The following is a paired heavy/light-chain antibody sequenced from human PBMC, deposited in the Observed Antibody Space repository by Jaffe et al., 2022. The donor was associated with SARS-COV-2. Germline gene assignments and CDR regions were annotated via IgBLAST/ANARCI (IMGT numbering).Light chain of an antibody. CDR2: EAS. V-gene: IGKV1-39*01. Sequence: DIQMTQSPSSLSASVGDRVTITCRASQSISRYLNWYQQKPGKAPKLLIYEASSLQSGVPSRFSGSGSGTDFTLTISSLQPEDFATYYCQQSYSTPLTFGGGTKVEIK. J-gene: IGKJ4*01. CDR1: QSISRY. CDR3: QQSYSTPLT.
Heavy chain of an antibody. CDR2: IYPGDSDT. CDR3: ASHIGSGGKGPVRGFDP. D-gene: IGHD3-10*01. J-gene: IGHJ5*02. CDR1: GHSFTNYW. V-gene: IGHV5-51*01. Sequence: EVQLVQSGAEVKKPGESLKISCKGSGHSFTNYWIGWVRQMPGKGLEWMGVIYPGDSDTRYSPSFQGQVTISADKSISTAYLQWSSLKASDTAMYYCASHIGSGGKGPVRGFDPWGQGTLVTVSS.